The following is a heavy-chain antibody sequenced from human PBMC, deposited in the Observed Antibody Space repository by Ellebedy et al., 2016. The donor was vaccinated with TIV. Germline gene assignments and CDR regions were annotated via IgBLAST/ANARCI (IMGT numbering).Heavy chain of an antibody. J-gene: IGHJ4*02. CDR2: ISWNSGSI. Sequence: GGSLRLSXAASGFTFDDYAMHWVRQAPGKGLEWVSGISWNSGSIGYADSVKGRFTISRDNAKNSLYLQMNSLRAEDTALYYCAKMGSLRYTNYYFDYWGQGTLVTVSS. D-gene: IGHD3-9*01. CDR3: AKMGSLRYTNYYFDY. V-gene: IGHV3-9*01. CDR1: GFTFDDYA.